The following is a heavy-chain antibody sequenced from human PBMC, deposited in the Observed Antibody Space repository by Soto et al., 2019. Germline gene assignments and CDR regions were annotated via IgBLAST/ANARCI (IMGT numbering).Heavy chain of an antibody. CDR2: IYYSGST. V-gene: IGHV4-59*01. D-gene: IGHD5-12*01. Sequence: QVQLQESGPGLVKPSETLSLTCTVSGGSISSYYWSWIRQPPGKGLEWIGYIYYSGSTNYNPSLKSRVTISVDTSKNQFSLKLSSVTAADTAVYYCARFVALSRDQRSWFDPWGQGTLVTVSS. J-gene: IGHJ5*02. CDR1: GGSISSYY. CDR3: ARFVALSRDQRSWFDP.